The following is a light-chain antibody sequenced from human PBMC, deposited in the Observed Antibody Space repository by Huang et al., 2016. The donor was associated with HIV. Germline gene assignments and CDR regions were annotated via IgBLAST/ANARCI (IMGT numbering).Light chain of an antibody. Sequence: EIVMTQSPATLSVSPGGGATLSCRASQNVRSNLAWYQQTPDQAPRLLIYDTSTRASGVPARFSGSGSGTEFTLTISGLQSEDFAVYYCQQYDNWPPGLTFGGGTKVEI. CDR1: QNVRSN. CDR3: QQYDNWPPGLT. V-gene: IGKV3D-15*01. J-gene: IGKJ4*01. CDR2: DTS.